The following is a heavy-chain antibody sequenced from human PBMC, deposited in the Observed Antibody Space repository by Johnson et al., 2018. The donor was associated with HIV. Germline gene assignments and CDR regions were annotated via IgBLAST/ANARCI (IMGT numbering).Heavy chain of an antibody. J-gene: IGHJ3*01. CDR1: GFTFSNAW. D-gene: IGHD3-22*01. V-gene: IGHV3-15*01. CDR3: TTIHYDSSSPGAFDF. CDR2: IKSKTDAGTT. Sequence: VQLVESGGGLVKPGGSLRLSCAASGFTFSNAWMSWVRQAPGKGLEWVGRIKSKTDAGTTDYAAPVKGIFTISRDDSKNTLYLQMNSLQTEDTGVYYCTTIHYDSSSPGAFDFWGQGTMVTVSS.